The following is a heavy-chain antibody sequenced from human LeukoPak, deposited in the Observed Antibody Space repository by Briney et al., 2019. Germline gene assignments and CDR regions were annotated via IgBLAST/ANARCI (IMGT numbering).Heavy chain of an antibody. J-gene: IGHJ6*03. D-gene: IGHD2-15*01. V-gene: IGHV1-2*02. CDR3: ARGAATVRIDYYYYMDV. Sequence: ASVKVSYKASGYTFTGYYMHWVRQAPGQGLEWMGWINPNSGGTNYAQKFQGRVTMTRDTSISTAYMELSRLRSDDTAVYYCARGAATVRIDYYYYMDVWGKGTTVTVSS. CDR2: INPNSGGT. CDR1: GYTFTGYY.